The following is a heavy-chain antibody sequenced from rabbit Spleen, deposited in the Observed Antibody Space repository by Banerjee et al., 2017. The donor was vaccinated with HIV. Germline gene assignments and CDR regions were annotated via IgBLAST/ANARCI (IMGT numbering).Heavy chain of an antibody. CDR1: GVSFSTNHY. J-gene: IGHJ4*01. Sequence: QSLEESGGDLVKPGASLTLTCTASGVSFSTNHYLCWVRQAPGKGLEWIGYIDPVFGITYYASWVNGRFSISRENAQNTVFLQMTSLTAADTATYFCARDGAGGSYFALWGPGTLVT. CDR3: ARDGAGGSYFAL. CDR2: IDPVFGIT. V-gene: IGHV1S40*01. D-gene: IGHD8-1*01.